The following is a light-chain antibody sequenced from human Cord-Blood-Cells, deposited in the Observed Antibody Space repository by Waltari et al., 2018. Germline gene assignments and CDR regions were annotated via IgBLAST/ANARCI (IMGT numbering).Light chain of an antibody. CDR3: MQGTHWPPT. J-gene: IGKJ1*01. CDR1: QSLVYSDGNTY. V-gene: IGKV2-30*01. Sequence: DVVMTQSPLSLPVTLGQPASISCRSSQSLVYSDGNTYLNWLKQRPGQSPRRLIYKVSNRDSGVPDRFSGSGSRTDFTLKISWGEAEDVGVYYCMQGTHWPPTFGQGTKVEIK. CDR2: KVS.